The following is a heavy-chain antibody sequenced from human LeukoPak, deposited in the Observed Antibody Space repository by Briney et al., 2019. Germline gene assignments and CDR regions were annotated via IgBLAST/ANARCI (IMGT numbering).Heavy chain of an antibody. Sequence: GGSLRLSCAASGFTFTDYWTSWVRQVPGKGLERVANIKDDGSEKLYVDSVKGRFTISRDDAENSLSLQMNSLRVEGTAVYYCARRNEYGSSWKEGLDNWGQGTLVTVSS. CDR2: IKDDGSEK. J-gene: IGHJ4*02. CDR3: ARRNEYGSSWKEGLDN. D-gene: IGHD6-13*01. V-gene: IGHV3-7*01. CDR1: GFTFTDYW.